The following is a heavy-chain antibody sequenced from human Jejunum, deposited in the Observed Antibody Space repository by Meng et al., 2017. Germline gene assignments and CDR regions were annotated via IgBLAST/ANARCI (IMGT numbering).Heavy chain of an antibody. CDR1: GGSFSDYY. V-gene: IGHV4-34*01. D-gene: IGHD5-18*01. Sequence: QVQLQQWGAGLLKPSETLSLTCAVYGGSFSDYYWSWIRQPPGKGLEWIGEINHNGDTNYNPSLKSRVTISVDTPKNQFSLRLTSVTAADTAIYYCARVQMVRLFDSWGQGALVTVSS. J-gene: IGHJ4*02. CDR3: ARVQMVRLFDS. CDR2: INHNGDT.